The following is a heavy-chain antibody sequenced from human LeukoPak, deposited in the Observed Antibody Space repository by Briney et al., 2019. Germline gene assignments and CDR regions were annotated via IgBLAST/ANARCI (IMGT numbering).Heavy chain of an antibody. Sequence: SETLSLTCAVYGGSFSGCYWSWIRQPPGKGLEWIGEINHSGSTNYNPSLKSRVTISVDTSKNQFSLKLSSVTAADTAVYYCARGRRDYYGSGSYPRAFDPWGQGTLVTVSS. J-gene: IGHJ5*02. D-gene: IGHD3-10*01. CDR2: INHSGST. V-gene: IGHV4-34*01. CDR1: GGSFSGCY. CDR3: ARGRRDYYGSGSYPRAFDP.